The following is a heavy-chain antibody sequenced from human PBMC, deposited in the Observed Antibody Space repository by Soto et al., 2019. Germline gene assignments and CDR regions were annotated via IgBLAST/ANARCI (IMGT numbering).Heavy chain of an antibody. J-gene: IGHJ5*02. Sequence: GGSLRLSCAASGFTFSDYYMSWIRQAPGKGLEWVSYISSSGSIIYYADSVRGRFTISRDNAKNSLYLQMNSLRAEDTAVYYCASPYSSPNWFDPWGQGTLVTVSS. CDR3: ASPYSSPNWFDP. CDR1: GFTFSDYY. V-gene: IGHV3-11*01. D-gene: IGHD6-13*01. CDR2: ISSSGSII.